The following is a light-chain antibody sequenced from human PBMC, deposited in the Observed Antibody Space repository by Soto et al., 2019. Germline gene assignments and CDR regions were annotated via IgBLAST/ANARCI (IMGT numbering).Light chain of an antibody. CDR1: SSDVGGYNY. CDR3: SSYTSSSTLV. Sequence: QSALTQPASVSGSPGQSITISCTGTSSDVGGYNYVSWYQQHPGKAPKLMIYDVSNRPSGVSNRFSGSKSGNXASLTISGLQAEDEADYYCSSYTSSSTLVFXXGTKXXXL. CDR2: DVS. J-gene: IGLJ1*01. V-gene: IGLV2-14*01.